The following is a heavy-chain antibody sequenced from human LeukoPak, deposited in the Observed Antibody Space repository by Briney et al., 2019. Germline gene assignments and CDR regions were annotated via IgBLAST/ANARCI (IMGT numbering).Heavy chain of an antibody. CDR1: GSTFSSYA. V-gene: IGHV3-23*01. J-gene: IGHJ6*02. Sequence: PGGSLRLSCAASGSTFSSYAMSWVRQAPGKGLEWVSGISGSGGSTYYADSVKGRFTISRDNAKNTLYLQMNSLRAEDTAVYYCARRSEHGGLDVWGQGTTVTVSS. CDR2: ISGSGGST. CDR3: ARRSEHGGLDV.